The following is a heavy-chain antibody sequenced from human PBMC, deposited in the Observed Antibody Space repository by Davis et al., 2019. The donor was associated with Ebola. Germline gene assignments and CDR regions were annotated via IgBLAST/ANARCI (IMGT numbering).Heavy chain of an antibody. CDR1: GGSISSYY. CDR2: IYYSGST. CDR3: AREGYSYGYDYYYYYMDV. D-gene: IGHD5-18*01. V-gene: IGHV4-59*01. J-gene: IGHJ6*03. Sequence: PSETLSLTCTVSGGSISSYYWSWIRQPPGKGLEWIGYIYYSGSTNYNPSLKSRVTISVDTSKNQFSLKLSSVTAADTAVYYCAREGYSYGYDYYYYYMDVWGKGTTVTVSS.